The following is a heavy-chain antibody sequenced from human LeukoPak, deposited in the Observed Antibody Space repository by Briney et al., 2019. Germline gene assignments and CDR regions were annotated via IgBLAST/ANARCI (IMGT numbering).Heavy chain of an antibody. CDR3: AKDYYDSSGYYYFDD. Sequence: PGGSLRLSCAASGFTFSGYVMHWVRQAPGKGLEWVAVIWYDGSNKYYADSVKGRFTISRDSSKNTVYLQMNSLRAEDTAVYYCAKDYYDSSGYYYFDDWGQGTLVTVSS. D-gene: IGHD3-22*01. J-gene: IGHJ4*02. CDR2: IWYDGSNK. V-gene: IGHV3-30*02. CDR1: GFTFSGYV.